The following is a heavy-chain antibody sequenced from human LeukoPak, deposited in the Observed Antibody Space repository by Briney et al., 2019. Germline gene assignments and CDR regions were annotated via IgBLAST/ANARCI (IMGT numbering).Heavy chain of an antibody. CDR2: ISDDGSIK. J-gene: IGHJ5*02. CDR3: ARERIATTGTGWFDP. D-gene: IGHD6-13*01. Sequence: PGGSLRLSCAASGFTFSSYGMHWVRQAPGKGLEWVAVISDDGSIKYYADSVKGRFTISRDNSKNTLYLLMNSLRTEDTAFYYCARERIATTGTGWFDPWGQGTLVTVSS. V-gene: IGHV3-30*03. CDR1: GFTFSSYG.